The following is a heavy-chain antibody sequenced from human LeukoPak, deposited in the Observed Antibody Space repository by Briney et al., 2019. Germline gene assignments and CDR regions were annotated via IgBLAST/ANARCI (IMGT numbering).Heavy chain of an antibody. CDR3: AKDMRSYGPPLTCFDY. CDR2: IRDDGSIK. V-gene: IGHV3-30*02. CDR1: GFTFNNYG. D-gene: IGHD5-18*01. J-gene: IGHJ4*02. Sequence: GGSLRLSCAPSGFTFNNYGMHWVRQAPGKGLEWVAFIRDDGSIKYYADSVKGRFTISRDNSKNTLYLQMNSLRAEDTAVYYCAKDMRSYGPPLTCFDYWGQGTLVTVSS.